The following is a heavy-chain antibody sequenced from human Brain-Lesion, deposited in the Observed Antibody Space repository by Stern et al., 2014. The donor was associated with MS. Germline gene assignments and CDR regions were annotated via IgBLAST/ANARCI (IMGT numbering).Heavy chain of an antibody. Sequence: EVQLVASGGGLVQPGRSLRLSCAASGFIFDDYAIHWVRQAPGKGLAWVSGITSDSGTIVYADSLKGRFTISRDNAKNSLYLQMNSLRVEDTAFYYCATLDFVRPAAGRGWFDPWGQGTLVTVSA. V-gene: IGHV3-9*01. CDR3: ATLDFVRPAAGRGWFDP. J-gene: IGHJ5*02. CDR1: GFIFDDYA. CDR2: ITSDSGTI. D-gene: IGHD3-3*01.